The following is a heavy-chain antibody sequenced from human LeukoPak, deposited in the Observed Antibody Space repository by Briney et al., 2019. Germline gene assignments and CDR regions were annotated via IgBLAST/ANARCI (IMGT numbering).Heavy chain of an antibody. CDR1: GFTLRSYV. CDR2: ISGSGDST. V-gene: IGHV3-23*01. CDR3: AREESGFLEWLSNYYYYMDV. J-gene: IGHJ6*03. Sequence: PGGSLRLSCVASGFTLRSYVMNWVRQTPGKGLEWVSSISGSGDSTFYADSVKGRFSISRDNAKNSLYLQMNSLRAEDTAVYYCAREESGFLEWLSNYYYYMDVWGKGTTVTVSS. D-gene: IGHD3-3*01.